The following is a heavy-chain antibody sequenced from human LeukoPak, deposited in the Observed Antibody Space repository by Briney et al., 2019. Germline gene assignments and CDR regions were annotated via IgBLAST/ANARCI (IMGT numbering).Heavy chain of an antibody. D-gene: IGHD6-19*01. Sequence: GGSLRLSCAASGFTFSGYEMNWVRQAPGKGLEWVSYISSSGSSIYYADSVKGRFTISRDNAKNSLYLQMNSLRDEDTALYYCASLHHLPRGGVPVTISWGQGTLVTVSS. CDR1: GFTFSGYE. V-gene: IGHV3-48*03. J-gene: IGHJ5*02. CDR3: ASLHHLPRGGVPVTIS. CDR2: ISSSGSSI.